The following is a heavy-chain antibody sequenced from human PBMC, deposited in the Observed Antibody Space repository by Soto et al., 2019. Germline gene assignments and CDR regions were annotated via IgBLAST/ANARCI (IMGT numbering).Heavy chain of an antibody. Sequence: QVQLVQSGAEVKKPGSSVKVSCRASRGTFNSYSIAWVRQVPGQGLEWMGTIIPILGIINYAQKFQGRVTITADESTNTAYMELSRLISEDSGVYYCARDASAASNWFDWFDPWGQGTLVTVSS. V-gene: IGHV1-69*04. CDR1: RGTFNSYS. D-gene: IGHD3-10*01. CDR3: ARDASAASNWFDWFDP. CDR2: IIPILGII. J-gene: IGHJ5*02.